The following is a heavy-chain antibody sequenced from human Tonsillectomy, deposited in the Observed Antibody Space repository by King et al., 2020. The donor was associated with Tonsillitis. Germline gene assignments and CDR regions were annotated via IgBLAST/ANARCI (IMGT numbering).Heavy chain of an antibody. CDR1: GFTFLNYA. CDR2: LSYDGGNT. CDR3: ARLSSDAFDV. D-gene: IGHD6-6*01. V-gene: IGHV3-30*01. Sequence: QLVQSGGGVVQSGRSLRLSCAASGFTFLNYAMFWVRQAPVKGLDWVSLLSYDGGNTYYADSVKGRFTISRDNSKNTLYLQMNSLRAEDTAVYYCARLSSDAFDVWGQGTMVTVSS. J-gene: IGHJ3*01.